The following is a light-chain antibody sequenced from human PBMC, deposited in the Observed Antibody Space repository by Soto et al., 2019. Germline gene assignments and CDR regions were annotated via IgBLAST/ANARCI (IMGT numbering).Light chain of an antibody. CDR2: GAS. CDR3: QQYNNWWT. Sequence: IVMTQSPATLSVSPGERATLSCRASQSVSSNLAWYQQKPGQAPRLLIYGASTRATGIPARFSGSGSGTDFTLSISRLEPEDFAVYYCQQYNNWWTFGQGTKVDIK. V-gene: IGKV3-15*01. CDR1: QSVSSN. J-gene: IGKJ1*01.